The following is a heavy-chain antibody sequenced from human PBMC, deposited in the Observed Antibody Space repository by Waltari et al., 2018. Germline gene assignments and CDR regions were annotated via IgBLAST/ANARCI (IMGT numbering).Heavy chain of an antibody. J-gene: IGHJ4*02. CDR3: ARHAPFSGSYWYYFDY. D-gene: IGHD1-26*01. CDR1: GYSFTSYW. CDR2: IYPGDSDT. V-gene: IGHV5-51*01. Sequence: EVQLVQSGAEVKKPGESLKLSCKGSGYSFTSYWIGWVRQMPGKGLEWMGIIYPGDSDTRYSPSFQGQVTISADKSISTAYLQWSSLKASDTAMYYCARHAPFSGSYWYYFDYWGQGTLVTVSS.